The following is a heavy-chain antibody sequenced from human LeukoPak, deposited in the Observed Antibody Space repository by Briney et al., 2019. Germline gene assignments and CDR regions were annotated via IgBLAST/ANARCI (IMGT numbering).Heavy chain of an antibody. D-gene: IGHD5-18*01. Sequence: ASVKVSCKASGYTFTSYDINWARQATGQGLEWMGWMNPNSGNTGYAQKFQGRVTMTRNTSISTAYMELSSLRSEDTAVYYCARDLPAMAKYYYYGMDVWGQGTTVTVSS. J-gene: IGHJ6*02. CDR3: ARDLPAMAKYYYYGMDV. CDR2: MNPNSGNT. CDR1: GYTFTSYD. V-gene: IGHV1-8*01.